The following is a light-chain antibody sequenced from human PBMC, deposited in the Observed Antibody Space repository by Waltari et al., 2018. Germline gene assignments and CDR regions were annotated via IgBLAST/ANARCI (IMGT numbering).Light chain of an antibody. CDR2: VNSDGSH. V-gene: IGLV4-69*01. J-gene: IGLJ3*02. CDR3: QAWGTGIQGV. Sequence: QLGVTQSPSASASLGASVKLTCILSSGHSTNAVAWHQQQPEKGPRFLMKVNSDGSHSKGDGIPVLFSGASSGAERYLTISSLQSEDEADYYCQAWGTGIQGVFGGGTKLTVL. CDR1: SGHSTNA.